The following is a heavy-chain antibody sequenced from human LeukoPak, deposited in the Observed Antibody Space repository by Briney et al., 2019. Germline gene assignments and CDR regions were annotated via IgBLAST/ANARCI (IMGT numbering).Heavy chain of an antibody. Sequence: GGSLRLSCIVSGFTLSSYEMSWIRQAPGKGLEWVASIEYSGGSAYYADSVKGRFTISRDNSKNTLYLQMNSLRAEDTAVYYCAKGRRDGSGSYYFDYWGQGTLVTVSS. CDR1: GFTLSSYE. V-gene: IGHV3-23*01. J-gene: IGHJ4*02. D-gene: IGHD3-10*01. CDR2: IEYSGGSA. CDR3: AKGRRDGSGSYYFDY.